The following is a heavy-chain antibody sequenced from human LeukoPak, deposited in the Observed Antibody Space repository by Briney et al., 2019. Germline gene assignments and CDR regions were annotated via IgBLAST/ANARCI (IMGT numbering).Heavy chain of an antibody. D-gene: IGHD2/OR15-2a*01. CDR2: IRWNSGSI. CDR3: AKDIRALKYDLMGAFDI. V-gene: IGHV3-9*03. J-gene: IGHJ3*02. CDR1: GFTFDDYA. Sequence: PGRSLRLSCAASGFTFDDYAMHWVRQSPGKGLEWVSGIRWNSGSIGYADSVTGRFTISRDNAKNSLYLQMNSLRAEDMALYYCAKDIRALKYDLMGAFDIWGQGTMVTVSS.